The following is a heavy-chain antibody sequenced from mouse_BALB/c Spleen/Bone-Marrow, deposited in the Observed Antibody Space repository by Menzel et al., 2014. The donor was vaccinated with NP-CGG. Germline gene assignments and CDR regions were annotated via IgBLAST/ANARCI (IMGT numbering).Heavy chain of an antibody. J-gene: IGHJ2*01. V-gene: IGHV2-9*02. Sequence: VKLVDSGPGLVAPSQSLSITCTVSGFSLTTYGVHWVRQPPGKGLEWLGVIWAGGSTNYTSALMSRLSISKDNSKSQVFLKTNSLQTDDTAMYYCARGVRHFDYWGQGTTLTVSS. CDR3: ARGVRHFDY. CDR2: IWAGGST. CDR1: GFSLTTYG.